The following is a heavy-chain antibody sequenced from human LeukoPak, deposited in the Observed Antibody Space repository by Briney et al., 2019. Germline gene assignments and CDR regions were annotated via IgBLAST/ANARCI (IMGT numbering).Heavy chain of an antibody. D-gene: IGHD3-22*01. J-gene: IGHJ4*02. CDR2: IYSGGST. Sequence: GGSLRLSCAASGFTVSSNYMSWVRQAPGKGLEWVSVIYSGGSTYYADSVKGRFTISRDNSKNTLYLQMNSLRAEDTAVYYCARDDRSSGYYYVFDYWGQGPLVTVSS. V-gene: IGHV3-53*01. CDR3: ARDDRSSGYYYVFDY. CDR1: GFTVSSNY.